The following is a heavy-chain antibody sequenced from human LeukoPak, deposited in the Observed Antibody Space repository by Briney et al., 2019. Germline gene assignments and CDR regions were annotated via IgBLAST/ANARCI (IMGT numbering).Heavy chain of an antibody. V-gene: IGHV1-2*02. CDR1: GYTFTGYY. D-gene: IGHD2-21*02. CDR3: ATLLTPSRAKTQNDY. CDR2: INPNSGGT. Sequence: GASVKVSCKASGYTFTGYYMHWVRQAPGQGLEWMGWINPNSGGTNYAQKFQGRVTMTRDTSISTAYMELSRLRSDDTAVYYCATLLTPSRAKTQNDYWGQGTLVTVSS. J-gene: IGHJ4*02.